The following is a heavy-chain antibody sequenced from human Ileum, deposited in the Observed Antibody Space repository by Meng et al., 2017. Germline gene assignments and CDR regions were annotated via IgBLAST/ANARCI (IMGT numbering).Heavy chain of an antibody. Sequence: EVQLLESGGGLVQPGGSLRLSCAASGFTFSSYAMSWVSQAPGKGLEWVSAISGSGGSTYYADSVKGRFTISRDNSKNTLYLQMNSLRAEDTAVYYCAKDTYYYDSSGYPTFDYWGQGTLVTVSS. CDR1: GFTFSSYA. CDR2: ISGSGGST. V-gene: IGHV3-23*01. D-gene: IGHD3-22*01. J-gene: IGHJ4*02. CDR3: AKDTYYYDSSGYPTFDY.